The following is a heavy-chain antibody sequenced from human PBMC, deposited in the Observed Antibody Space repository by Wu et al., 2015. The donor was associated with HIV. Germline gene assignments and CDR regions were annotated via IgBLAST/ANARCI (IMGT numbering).Heavy chain of an antibody. J-gene: IGHJ3*02. CDR1: GGTFSSYA. Sequence: QVQLVQSGAEVKKPGSSVKVSCKASGGTFSSYAISWVRQAPGQGLEWMGGIIPIFGTANYAQKFQGRVTITTDESTSTAYMELSSLRSEDTAVYYCASLGVLVGAAAGLFDIWGQGTMVTVSS. CDR3: ASLGVLVGAAAGLFDI. D-gene: IGHD1-26*01. CDR2: IIPIFGTA. V-gene: IGHV1-69*05.